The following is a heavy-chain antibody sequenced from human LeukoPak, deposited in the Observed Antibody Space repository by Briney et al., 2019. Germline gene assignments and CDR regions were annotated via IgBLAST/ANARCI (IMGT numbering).Heavy chain of an antibody. CDR1: GGTFSSYA. CDR3: ARESYYDSSGANAFDI. J-gene: IGHJ3*02. D-gene: IGHD3-22*01. CDR2: IIPILGIA. V-gene: IGHV1-69*04. Sequence: SVKVSCKASGGTFSSYAISWVRQAPGQGLEWMGRIIPILGIANYAQKFQGRVTITADKSTSTAYMELSSLRSEDTAVYYCARESYYDSSGANAFDIWGQGTMVTVSS.